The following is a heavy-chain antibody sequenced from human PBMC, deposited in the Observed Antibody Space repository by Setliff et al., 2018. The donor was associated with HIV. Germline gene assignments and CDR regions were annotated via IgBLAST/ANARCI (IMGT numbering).Heavy chain of an antibody. J-gene: IGHJ4*02. CDR3: ARGAYCSGGSCYATLYYFDY. D-gene: IGHD2-15*01. V-gene: IGHV4-38-2*02. CDR2: IYHSGST. CDR1: GYSISSGYY. Sequence: SETLSLTCTVSGYSISSGYYWGWIRQPPGKGLEWIGSIYHSGSTYYNPSLKSRVTVSVDTSKNQFSLKLSSVTAADTAVYYCARGAYCSGGSCYATLYYFDYWGQGTLVTVSS.